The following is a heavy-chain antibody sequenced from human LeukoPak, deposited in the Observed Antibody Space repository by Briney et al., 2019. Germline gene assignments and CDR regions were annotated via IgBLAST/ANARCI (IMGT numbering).Heavy chain of an antibody. CDR2: ISYDGSNK. CDR1: GFTFSSYG. J-gene: IGHJ5*02. CDR3: AKDHGDGYRQHWFDP. V-gene: IGHV3-30*18. Sequence: PGGSLRLSCAASGFTFSSYGMHWVRQAPGKGLEWVAVISYDGSNKYYADSVKGRFTISRDNSKNTLYLQMNSLRAEDTAVYHCAKDHGDGYRQHWFDPWGQGTLVTVSS. D-gene: IGHD5-24*01.